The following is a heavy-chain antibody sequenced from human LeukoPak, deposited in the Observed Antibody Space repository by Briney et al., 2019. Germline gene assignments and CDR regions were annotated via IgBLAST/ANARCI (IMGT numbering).Heavy chain of an antibody. Sequence: GASVKVSCKASGGTFSNYTITWVRQAPGQGLEWMGRIIPGLGIINYAQEFQGRVTVTADKSTSTAYMELSSLRADDTAVYYCARALSDTSGYDLAYWGQGTLVTVSS. V-gene: IGHV1-69*02. CDR2: IIPGLGII. CDR3: ARALSDTSGYDLAY. D-gene: IGHD3-22*01. CDR1: GGTFSNYT. J-gene: IGHJ4*02.